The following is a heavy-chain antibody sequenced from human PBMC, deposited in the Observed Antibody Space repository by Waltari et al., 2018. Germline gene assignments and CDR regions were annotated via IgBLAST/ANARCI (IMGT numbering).Heavy chain of an antibody. Sequence: QVQLHESGPGLVKPSETLSPTCDVSGYSISSGFYWGWIRQPPGKGLEWIGSIYHDGKTHFSPSLQSRVTISVDTSKNQFSLKLKSVTAADTAVYYCARVGPYAGSGYYYGPWEYWGQGTLVAV. V-gene: IGHV4-38-2*01. J-gene: IGHJ4*02. CDR3: ARVGPYAGSGYYYGPWEY. D-gene: IGHD3-22*01. CDR2: IYHDGKT. CDR1: GYSISSGFY.